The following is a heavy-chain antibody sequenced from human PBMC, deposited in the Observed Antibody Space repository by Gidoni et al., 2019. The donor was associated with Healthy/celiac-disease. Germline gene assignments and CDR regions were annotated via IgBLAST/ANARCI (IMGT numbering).Heavy chain of an antibody. CDR1: GGSISSGDYY. D-gene: IGHD5-12*01. Sequence: QVQLQESGPGLVKPSQTLSLTCTVSGGSISSGDYYWSWIRQPPGKGLEWIGYIYYSGSTYYNPSLKSRVTISVDTSKNQFSLKLSSVTAADTAVYYCARVWGRDGYNYGAYYFDYWGQGTLVTVSS. J-gene: IGHJ4*02. V-gene: IGHV4-30-4*01. CDR3: ARVWGRDGYNYGAYYFDY. CDR2: IYYSGST.